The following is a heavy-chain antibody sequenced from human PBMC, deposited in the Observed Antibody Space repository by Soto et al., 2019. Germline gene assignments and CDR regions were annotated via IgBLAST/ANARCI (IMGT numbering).Heavy chain of an antibody. CDR1: GGSISSSSYY. J-gene: IGHJ3*02. CDR2: IYYSGST. V-gene: IGHV4-39*01. CDR3: AGDDILTGYYMGAFDI. Sequence: QLQLQESGPGLVKPSETLSLTCTVSGGSISSSSYYWSWIRQPPGKGLEWIGSIYYSGSTYYNPSLKSRVTISVDTSKNQFSLKLSSVTAADTAVYYCAGDDILTGYYMGAFDIWGQGTMVTVSS. D-gene: IGHD3-9*01.